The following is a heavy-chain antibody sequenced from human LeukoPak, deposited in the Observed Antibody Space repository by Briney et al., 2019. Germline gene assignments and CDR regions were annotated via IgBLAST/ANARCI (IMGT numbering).Heavy chain of an antibody. D-gene: IGHD5-18*01. CDR3: ARNKKGDRYTYGHDY. Sequence: MAGGSLRLSCAASGFTVNSNYMSWVRQAPGKGLEWVSSISSSSNYIYYADSMKGRFTISRDNAKNSLYLQMNSLRAEDTAVYYCARNKKGDRYTYGHDYWGQGTLVTVSS. V-gene: IGHV3-21*01. J-gene: IGHJ4*02. CDR2: ISSSSNYI. CDR1: GFTVNSNY.